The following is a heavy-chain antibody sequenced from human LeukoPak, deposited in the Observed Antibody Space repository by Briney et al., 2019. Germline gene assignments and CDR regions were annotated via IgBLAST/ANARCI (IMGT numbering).Heavy chain of an antibody. V-gene: IGHV4-59*01. Sequence: PSETLSLTCTVSGGSISSYYWSWIRQPPGKGLEWIGYIYYSGSTNYNPSLKSRVTISVDTSKNQFSLKLSSVTAADTAVYYCATRSGSLKSDAFDIWGQGTMVTVSS. CDR1: GGSISSYY. CDR3: ATRSGSLKSDAFDI. D-gene: IGHD3-10*01. CDR2: IYYSGST. J-gene: IGHJ3*02.